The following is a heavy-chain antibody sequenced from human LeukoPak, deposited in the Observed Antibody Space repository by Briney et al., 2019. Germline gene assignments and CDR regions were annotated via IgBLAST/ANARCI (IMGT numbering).Heavy chain of an antibody. J-gene: IGHJ4*02. V-gene: IGHV3-23*01. CDR1: GFTFSSYG. D-gene: IGHD3-22*01. Sequence: PGGSLRLSCAASGFTFSSYGMSWVRQAPGTALEWVSGISSGGGSTYYADTVKGRFTISRDNSKNTLSLQMSSLRVEDTAVYYCAKSGYNYDSDAYAFIDYWGQGTLVTVSS. CDR3: AKSGYNYDSDAYAFIDY. CDR2: ISSGGGST.